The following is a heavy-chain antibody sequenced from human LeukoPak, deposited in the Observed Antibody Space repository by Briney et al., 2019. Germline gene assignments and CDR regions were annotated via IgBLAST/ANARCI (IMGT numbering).Heavy chain of an antibody. CDR3: ARGYSSSWNYFVY. CDR2: VFDSGGT. V-gene: IGHV4-59*01. D-gene: IGHD6-13*01. Sequence: PSETLSLTCTVSGGSISNYWWSWIRQPPGKGLEWIGYVFDSGGTNYNPSLKSRVTISVDTSKKQFSLKLSSVTAADTAVYYCARGYSSSWNYFVYWGQGTLATVSS. J-gene: IGHJ4*02. CDR1: GGSISNYW.